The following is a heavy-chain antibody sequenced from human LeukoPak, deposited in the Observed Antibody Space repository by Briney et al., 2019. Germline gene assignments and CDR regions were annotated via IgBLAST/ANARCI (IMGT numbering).Heavy chain of an antibody. CDR3: ARAQWLVDY. D-gene: IGHD6-19*01. CDR1: GGSFSGYY. J-gene: IGHJ4*02. CDR2: INHSGST. V-gene: IGHV4-34*01. Sequence: PSETLSLTCAVHGGSFSGYYWSWIRQPPGKGLEWIGEINHSGSTNYNPSLKSRVTISVDTSKNQFSLKLSSVTAADTAVYYCARAQWLVDYWGQGTLVTVSS.